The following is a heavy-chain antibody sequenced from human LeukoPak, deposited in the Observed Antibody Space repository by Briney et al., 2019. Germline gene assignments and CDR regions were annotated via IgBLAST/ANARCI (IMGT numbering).Heavy chain of an antibody. D-gene: IGHD1-1*01. CDR2: IYYTGST. J-gene: IGHJ3*02. V-gene: IGHV4-59*11. Sequence: SETLSLTCSASGGSLTSHSWSWIRQPPGQGLEWIGFIYYTGSTDNNPSLRSRVTISIDTSKNQFSLKLTSVTAADTALYYCARGTTGTRGAFDIWGQGTMVTVFS. CDR3: ARGTTGTRGAFDI. CDR1: GGSLTSHS.